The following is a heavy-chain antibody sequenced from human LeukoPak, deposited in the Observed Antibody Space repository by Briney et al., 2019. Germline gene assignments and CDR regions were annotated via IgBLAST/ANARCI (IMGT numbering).Heavy chain of an antibody. CDR1: GGSISSYY. CDR2: IYYSGST. CDR3: ARGSGVVPAAMSRYSGYDFKSRYNWFDP. V-gene: IGHV4-59*01. J-gene: IGHJ5*02. D-gene: IGHD2-2*01. Sequence: SETLSLTCTVSGGSISSYYWSWIRQPPGKGLEWIGYIYYSGSTNYNPSLKSRVTISVDTSKNQFSLKLSSATAADTAVYYCARGSGVVPAAMSRYSGYDFKSRYNWFDPWGQGTLVTVSS.